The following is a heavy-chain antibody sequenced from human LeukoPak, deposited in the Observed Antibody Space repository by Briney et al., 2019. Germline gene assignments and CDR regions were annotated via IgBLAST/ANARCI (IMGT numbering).Heavy chain of an antibody. D-gene: IGHD6-13*01. CDR2: IKQDGSQK. Sequence: GGSLRLSCAASGFTFSTYWMSWVRQAPGKGLEWVANIKQDGSQKYYVDSVKGRFTISRDNVKKSLYLQMNSLRAEDTAVYYCAREYSSSWYEYAFDMWGQETMVTVSS. CDR3: AREYSSSWYEYAFDM. J-gene: IGHJ3*02. V-gene: IGHV3-7*01. CDR1: GFTFSTYW.